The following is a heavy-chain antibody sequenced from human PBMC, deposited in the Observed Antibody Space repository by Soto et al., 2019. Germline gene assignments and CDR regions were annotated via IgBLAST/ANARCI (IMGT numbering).Heavy chain of an antibody. V-gene: IGHV5-51*01. CDR3: ATCGYWSGTRCYNFFDY. Sequence: EVHLVQSGAEVKKTGESLKISCQGSGYSFTTYWIGWVRQMPGKGLEWMGIIYPGDSDTRYSPSFQGQVTISADKSINPAYLQWSSLKASDATIYYCATCGYWSGTRCYNFFDYWGQGTLVTVSS. J-gene: IGHJ4*02. D-gene: IGHD2-2*02. CDR2: IYPGDSDT. CDR1: GYSFTTYW.